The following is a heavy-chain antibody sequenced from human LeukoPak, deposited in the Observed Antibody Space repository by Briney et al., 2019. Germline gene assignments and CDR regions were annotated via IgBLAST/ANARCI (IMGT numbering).Heavy chain of an antibody. CDR1: GGSISSSSYY. J-gene: IGHJ4*02. Sequence: PSETLSLTCTVSGGSISSSSYYWGWIRQPPGTGLEWIGEINHSGSTNYNPSLKSRVTISVDTSKNQFSLKMRSLTAADTAVYYCARARGIEAIDYWSQGTLVTVSS. D-gene: IGHD5-12*01. V-gene: IGHV4-39*07. CDR3: ARARGIEAIDY. CDR2: INHSGST.